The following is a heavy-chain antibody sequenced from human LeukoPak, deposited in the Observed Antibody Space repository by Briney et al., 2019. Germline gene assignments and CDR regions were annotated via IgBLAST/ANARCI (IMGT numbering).Heavy chain of an antibody. Sequence: GESLKISCNGSGYNIDTYWIAWVRQMPGKGLEWMGMIYPGNSNTRYSPSFQGQVTFSADKSITTAYLQWTTLKASDTAMYYCVRQGRIFENYYYFYRDVWGRGTTVTVSS. CDR1: GYNIDTYW. CDR3: VRQGRIFENYYYFYRDV. V-gene: IGHV5-51*01. CDR2: IYPGNSNT. J-gene: IGHJ6*03.